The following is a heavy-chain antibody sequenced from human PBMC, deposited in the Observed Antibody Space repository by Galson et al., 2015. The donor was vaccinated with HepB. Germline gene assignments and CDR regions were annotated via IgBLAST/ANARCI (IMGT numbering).Heavy chain of an antibody. CDR2: IIPIFGTA. Sequence: SVKVSCKASGGTFSSYAISWVRQAPGQGPEWMGGIIPIFGTANYAQKFQGRVTITADESTSTAYMELSSLRSEDTAVYYCARGRETYYYDSSGYLPSWGQGTLVTVSS. D-gene: IGHD3-22*01. CDR3: ARGRETYYYDSSGYLPS. J-gene: IGHJ5*02. V-gene: IGHV1-69*13. CDR1: GGTFSSYA.